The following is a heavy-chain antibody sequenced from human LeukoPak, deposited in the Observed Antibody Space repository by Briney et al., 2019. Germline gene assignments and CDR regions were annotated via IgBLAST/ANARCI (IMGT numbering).Heavy chain of an antibody. CDR3: ATRRGVGASGNDY. D-gene: IGHD1-26*01. CDR2: ISGSGGST. V-gene: IGHV3-23*01. CDR1: GFTFSSYS. J-gene: IGHJ4*02. Sequence: GGSLRLSCAASGFTFSSYSMNWVRQAPGKGLEWVSGISGSGGSTYYADSVKGRFTISRDNSKNTLYLQMNSLRAEDTAVYYCATRRGVGASGNDYWGQGTLVTVSS.